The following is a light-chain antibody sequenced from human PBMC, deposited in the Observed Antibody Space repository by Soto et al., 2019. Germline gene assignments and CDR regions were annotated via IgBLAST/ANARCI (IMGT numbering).Light chain of an antibody. Sequence: EIALTQSPATLSLSPGERATLSCMASQTISNSLAWYQEKPGQAPTLLIYDSSNRATGIPPRFSGSGSGTDFTLTISSLEPEDFAVYYWQQRNSWPPPTFGGGNRVE. V-gene: IGKV3-11*01. CDR2: DSS. CDR1: QTISNS. CDR3: QQRNSWPPPT. J-gene: IGKJ4*01.